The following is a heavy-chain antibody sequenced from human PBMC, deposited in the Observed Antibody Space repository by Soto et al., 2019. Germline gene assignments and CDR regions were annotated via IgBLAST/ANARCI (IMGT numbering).Heavy chain of an antibody. J-gene: IGHJ4*02. D-gene: IGHD3-22*01. CDR3: AKDIGGYDSSGYYLL. Sequence: LRLSCAASGFTFSSYAMSWVRQAPGKGLEWVSAISGSGGSTYYADSVKGRFTISRDNSKNTLYLQMNSLRAEDTAVYYCAKDIGGYDSSGYYLLWGQGTLVTVAS. CDR1: GFTFSSYA. CDR2: ISGSGGST. V-gene: IGHV3-23*01.